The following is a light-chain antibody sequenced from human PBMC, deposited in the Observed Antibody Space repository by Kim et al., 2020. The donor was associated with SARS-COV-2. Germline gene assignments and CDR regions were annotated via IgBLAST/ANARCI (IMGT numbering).Light chain of an antibody. V-gene: IGKV3-20*01. J-gene: IGKJ4*01. CDR2: GAS. CDR3: HYYGTSFLT. Sequence: SPGEGATRYCRASQSIISTYLAWFQQKPGQAPRLLMYGASYRATDIPDRFSGSASGTVFTLTISRLEPEDSAVYYCHYYGTSFLTLGGGTKVDIK. CDR1: QSIISTY.